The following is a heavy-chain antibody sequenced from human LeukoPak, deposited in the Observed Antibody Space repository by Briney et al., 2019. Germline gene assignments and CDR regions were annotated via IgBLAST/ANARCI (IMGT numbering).Heavy chain of an antibody. J-gene: IGHJ3*02. D-gene: IGHD3-16*01. V-gene: IGHV4-38-2*02. CDR2: IYHSGIT. CDR3: ARGPYAYNSSGAFDI. Sequence: SETLSLTCTVSGYSISSGYFWGWIRQPPGKGLEWIGSIYHSGITYYNPSLRSRVTISVDTFKNQFSLKLSSVTAADTAVYFCARGPYAYNSSGAFDIWGQGKMVTVSS. CDR1: GYSISSGYF.